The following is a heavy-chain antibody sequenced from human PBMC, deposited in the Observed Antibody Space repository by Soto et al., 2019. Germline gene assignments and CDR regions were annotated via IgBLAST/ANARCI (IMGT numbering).Heavy chain of an antibody. Sequence: GGSLRLSCAASGFTFSSYAMHWVRQAPGKGLEYVSAISSNGGSTYYANSVKGRFTISRDNSKNTLYLQMGSLRAEDMAVYYCAREGDSSGWYYFDYWGQGTLVTAPQ. D-gene: IGHD6-19*01. V-gene: IGHV3-64*01. CDR2: ISSNGGST. CDR1: GFTFSSYA. J-gene: IGHJ4*02. CDR3: AREGDSSGWYYFDY.